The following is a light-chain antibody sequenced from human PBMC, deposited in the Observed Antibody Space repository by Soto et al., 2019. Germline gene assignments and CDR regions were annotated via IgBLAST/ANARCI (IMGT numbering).Light chain of an antibody. V-gene: IGLV2-14*01. CDR1: SSDVGGYNS. CDR2: DVS. Sequence: QSALTQPASVSGSPGQSITISCTGTSSDVGGYNSVSWYQQHPGKAPKLMIYDVSHRPSGVSDRFSGSKSSNTAALTISGLQAEDEADYYCSSYTSSSLLVFGGGTKVTVL. J-gene: IGLJ2*01. CDR3: SSYTSSSLLV.